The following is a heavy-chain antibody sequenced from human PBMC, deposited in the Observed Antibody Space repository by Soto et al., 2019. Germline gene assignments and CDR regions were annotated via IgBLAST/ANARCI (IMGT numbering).Heavy chain of an antibody. J-gene: IGHJ5*02. CDR2: ISGSGGST. Sequence: GGSLILSCVASGFSFSSYAMTWVRQAPGRGLEWVSVISGSGGSTYYADSVKGRFTISRDNAKNSVYLQMDSLRVEETAVYYCAREGALKPFSSWGQGAQVTVS. V-gene: IGHV3-23*01. CDR1: GFSFSSYA. CDR3: AREGALKPFSS.